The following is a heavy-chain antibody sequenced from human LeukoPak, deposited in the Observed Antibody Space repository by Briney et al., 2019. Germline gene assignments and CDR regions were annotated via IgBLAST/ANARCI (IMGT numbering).Heavy chain of an antibody. Sequence: RASETLSLTCTISGVSISPYYWSWIRQPPGKGLEWIGYIFYSGSGSTSHNPSLKSRVTISVDTSKNQFSLNLSSVTAADTAVYYCARHGVYAGSGWSFDYWGQGTLVTVSS. CDR1: GVSISPYY. CDR3: ARHGVYAGSGWSFDY. V-gene: IGHV4-59*08. CDR2: IFYSGSGST. J-gene: IGHJ4*02. D-gene: IGHD6-19*01.